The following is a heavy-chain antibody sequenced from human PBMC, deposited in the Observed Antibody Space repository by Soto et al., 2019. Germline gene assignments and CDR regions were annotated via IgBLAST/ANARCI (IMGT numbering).Heavy chain of an antibody. CDR2: MYNTGSS. CDR3: ARDLWGYCGTDCYPLDV. V-gene: IGHV4-59*01. CDR1: GGSISRYY. Sequence: QVQLQESGPGLVKPSETLSLTCTVSGGSISRYYWSWIRQPPGKGLEWIGYMYNTGSSGYNPSFISRVTISVATSKNQFSLKLNSVTAADTAVYYCARDLWGYCGTDCYPLDVWGQGTTVTVSS. D-gene: IGHD2-21*02. J-gene: IGHJ6*02.